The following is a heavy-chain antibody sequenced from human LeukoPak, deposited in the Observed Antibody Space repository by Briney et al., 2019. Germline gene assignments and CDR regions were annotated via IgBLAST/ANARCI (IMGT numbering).Heavy chain of an antibody. J-gene: IGHJ4*02. V-gene: IGHV4-39*01. CDR3: ARQTWIELWHFDY. CDR1: GGSISSNNYY. D-gene: IGHD5-18*01. Sequence: SETLSLTCTVSGGSISSNNYYWGWIRQPPGKGLEWIGSIYYSGSTHYNPSLKSRVTISVDTSKNQFSLELSSVTAADTAVYYCARQTWIELWHFDYWGQGALVTVSS. CDR2: IYYSGST.